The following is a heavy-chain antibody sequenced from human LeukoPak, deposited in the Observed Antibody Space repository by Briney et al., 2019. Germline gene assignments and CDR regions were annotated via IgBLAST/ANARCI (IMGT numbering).Heavy chain of an antibody. Sequence: GGSLRLSCLASGFTVSTYYVTWIWWAPGKGLEWVSVIYSGGSTYYADSVKNRFTISRDNAKNTVYLQMNSLRGEDTAVYYCARPRTYSSSWSPFDYWGQGTLVTVSS. CDR2: IYSGGST. CDR3: ARPRTYSSSWSPFDY. V-gene: IGHV3-66*04. CDR1: GFTVSTYY. D-gene: IGHD6-13*01. J-gene: IGHJ4*02.